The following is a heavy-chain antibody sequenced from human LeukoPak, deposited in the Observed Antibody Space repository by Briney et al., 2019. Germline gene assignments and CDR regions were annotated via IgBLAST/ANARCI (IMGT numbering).Heavy chain of an antibody. CDR2: ISSSSSYI. J-gene: IGHJ6*03. D-gene: IGHD6-13*01. CDR3: ARGISSSWYLFYYYYMDV. Sequence: GGSLRLSCAASGFTFSSYSMNWVRQAPGKGLEWVSSISSSSSYIYYADSVKGRFTISRDNAKNSLYLQMNSLRAEDTAVYYCARGISSSWYLFYYYYMDVWGKGTTVTVSS. CDR1: GFTFSSYS. V-gene: IGHV3-21*01.